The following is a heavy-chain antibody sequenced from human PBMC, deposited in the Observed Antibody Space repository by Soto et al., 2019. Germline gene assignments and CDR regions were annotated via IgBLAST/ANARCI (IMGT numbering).Heavy chain of an antibody. CDR2: ISSRSNTI. J-gene: IGHJ6*02. Sequence: PGGSLRLSCAASGFTYINYNMNWARQAPGKGLEWVSYISSRSNTIYYADSVKGRFTISRDNAKNSLFLQMNSLRDEDTAVYYCARDCGKGYGMDVWGQGTTVTVSS. CDR3: ARDCGKGYGMDV. CDR1: GFTYINYN. V-gene: IGHV3-48*02.